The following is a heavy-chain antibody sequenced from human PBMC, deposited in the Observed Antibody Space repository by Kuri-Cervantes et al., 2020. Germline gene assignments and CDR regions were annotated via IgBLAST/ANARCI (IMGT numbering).Heavy chain of an antibody. CDR2: IYYSGST. CDR3: ARVWRYSSGWYGGFDY. CDR1: GGSISSYY. Sequence: SETLSLTCTVSGGSISSYYWSWIRQPPGKGLEWIGYIYYSGSTNYNPSLKSRVTISVDTSKNQFSLKLSSVTAADTAVYYCARVWRYSSGWYGGFDYWGQGILVTVSS. J-gene: IGHJ4*02. D-gene: IGHD6-19*01. V-gene: IGHV4-59*01.